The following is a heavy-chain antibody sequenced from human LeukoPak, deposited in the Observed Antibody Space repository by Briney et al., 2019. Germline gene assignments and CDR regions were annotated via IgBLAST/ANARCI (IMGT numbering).Heavy chain of an antibody. CDR2: IYPGDSDT. CDR3: ARQRSGSYYSFDY. J-gene: IGHJ4*02. V-gene: IGHV5-51*01. CDR1: GYSFTSYW. D-gene: IGHD1-26*01. Sequence: GESLKISCMGSGYSFTSYWIGWVRQMPGKGLEWMGIIYPGDSDTRYSPSFQGQVTISADKSISTAYLQWSGLKASDTAMYYCARQRSGSYYSFDYWGQGTLVTVSS.